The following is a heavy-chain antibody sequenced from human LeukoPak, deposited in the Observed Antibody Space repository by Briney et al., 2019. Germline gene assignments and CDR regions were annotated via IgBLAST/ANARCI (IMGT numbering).Heavy chain of an antibody. CDR2: ISGSGGST. CDR1: GFTFSSYA. D-gene: IGHD3-22*01. V-gene: IGHV3-23*01. CDR3: AKDGGYDSSGYFGYFDY. J-gene: IGHJ4*02. Sequence: GGSLRLSCAASGFTFSSYAMSWVRQAPGKGLEWVSAISGSGGSTYYADSVKGRFTISRDNSKNTLYLQMNNLRAEDTAVYYCAKDGGYDSSGYFGYFDYWGQGTLVTVSS.